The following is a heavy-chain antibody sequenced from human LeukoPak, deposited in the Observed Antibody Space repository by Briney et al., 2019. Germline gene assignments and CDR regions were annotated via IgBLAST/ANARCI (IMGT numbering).Heavy chain of an antibody. CDR3: ARQGRYMAAAGTPNFDY. CDR2: IYYNGGT. CDR1: GGSISNYY. J-gene: IGHJ4*02. D-gene: IGHD6-13*01. Sequence: SETLSLTCTVSGGSISNYYWSWIRQPPGKGLEWIGYIYYNGGTNYNPSLKSRVTMSVDTSKNQFSLNLSSVTAADTAVYYCARQGRYMAAAGTPNFDYWGQGALVTVSS. V-gene: IGHV4-59*08.